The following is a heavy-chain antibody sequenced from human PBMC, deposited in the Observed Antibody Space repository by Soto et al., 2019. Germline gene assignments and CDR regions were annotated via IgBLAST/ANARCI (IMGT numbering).Heavy chain of an antibody. CDR3: TNSTEAVGGVLVDFDY. V-gene: IGHV2-5*02. J-gene: IGHJ4*02. D-gene: IGHD3-16*02. CDR1: GFSLTTSEVG. Sequence: IPLKEYGPALVTPTQTLTLTGTFSGFSLTTSEVGVGWIRQPPGKAPESLALIFGDDDTSFSTSLKTRLTITKYPSENQVVITLTNMAPVDPATYFCTNSTEAVGGVLVDFDYWGQGPLVSVSS. CDR2: IFGDDDT.